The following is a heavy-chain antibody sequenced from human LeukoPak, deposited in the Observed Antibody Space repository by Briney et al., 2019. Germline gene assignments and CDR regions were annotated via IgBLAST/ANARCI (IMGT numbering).Heavy chain of an antibody. D-gene: IGHD3-9*01. V-gene: IGHV1-18*01. CDR2: ISAYNGNT. CDR1: GYTFTSYG. J-gene: IGHJ3*02. Sequence: ASVKVSCKASGYTFTSYGISWVRQAPGQGLEWMGWISAYNGNTNYAQKLQGRVTMTTDTSTSTAYMELRSLRSDDTAVYYCARDRSNYHILTGFFTDIWGQGTMVTVSS. CDR3: ARDRSNYHILTGFFTDI.